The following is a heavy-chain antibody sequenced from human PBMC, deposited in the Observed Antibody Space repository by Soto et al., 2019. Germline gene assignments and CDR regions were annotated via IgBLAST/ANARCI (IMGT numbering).Heavy chain of an antibody. V-gene: IGHV3-21*01. CDR1: GFAFSSYS. D-gene: IGHD3-3*01. J-gene: IGHJ5*02. CDR2: ISSSSSYI. Sequence: EVQLVESGGGLVKPGGSLRLSCAACGFAFSSYSMNWIRQAPGKGLEWVSSISSSSSYIYYADSVKGRFTISRDNAKNSLYLQMNSLRAEDTAVYYCARDGVAIFGVVTNHPNWFDPWGQGTLVTVSS. CDR3: ARDGVAIFGVVTNHPNWFDP.